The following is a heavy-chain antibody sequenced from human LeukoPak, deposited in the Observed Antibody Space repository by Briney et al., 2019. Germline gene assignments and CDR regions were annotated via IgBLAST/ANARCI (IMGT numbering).Heavy chain of an antibody. CDR2: IRSKANSYAT. V-gene: IGHV3-73*01. CDR3: TTRRPDAFDI. CDR1: GFTFSSYW. J-gene: IGHJ3*02. Sequence: GGSLRLSCAASGFTFSSYWMSWVRQAPGKGLEWVGRIRSKANSYATVYAASVKGRFTISRDDSKNTAYLQMNSLKTEDTAVYYCTTRRPDAFDIWGQGTMVTVSS.